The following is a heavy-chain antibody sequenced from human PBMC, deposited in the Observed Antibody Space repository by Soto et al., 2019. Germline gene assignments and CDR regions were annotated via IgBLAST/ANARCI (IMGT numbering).Heavy chain of an antibody. CDR3: ARTYYQWEALHYLDF. Sequence: QVQLVQSGAEVKKPGSSVKVSCTASGGTFSRYGFTWVRQAPGPGFQWMGGIIPIFGTTHYEQNFQGRLSSTADEATSTVYMELSSLRSDDTAIYFCARTYYQWEALHYLDFWGQGTLVTVSS. D-gene: IGHD1-26*01. CDR1: GGTFSRYG. J-gene: IGHJ4*02. CDR2: IIPIFGTT. V-gene: IGHV1-69*01.